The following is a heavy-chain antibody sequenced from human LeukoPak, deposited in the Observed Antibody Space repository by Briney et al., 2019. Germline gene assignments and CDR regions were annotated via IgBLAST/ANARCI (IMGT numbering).Heavy chain of an antibody. CDR1: GGSFSDYH. V-gene: IGHV4-34*01. CDR2: INDSGSA. Sequence: SETLSLTCAVYGGSFSDYHWTWIRQSPGKGLDWMGEINDSGSALYNPSLMNRITISVDMSKNHFSLNLTSVTAADTGVYYCGRGPHPHWPPMQNWGQGSLVTVSS. D-gene: IGHD2-2*01. CDR3: GRGPHPHWPPMQN. J-gene: IGHJ4*02.